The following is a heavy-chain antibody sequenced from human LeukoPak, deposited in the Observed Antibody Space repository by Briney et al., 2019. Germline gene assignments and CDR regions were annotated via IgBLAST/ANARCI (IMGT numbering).Heavy chain of an antibody. J-gene: IGHJ4*02. CDR3: ARGFLGYSYGHYFDY. V-gene: IGHV4-39*07. Sequence: SETLSLTCTVSGGSISSSSYYWGWIRQPPGKGLEWIGSIYYSGSTNYNPSLKSRVTISVDTSKNQFSLKLSSVTAADTAVYYCARGFLGYSYGHYFDYWGQGTLVTVSS. CDR1: GGSISSSSYY. CDR2: IYYSGST. D-gene: IGHD5-18*01.